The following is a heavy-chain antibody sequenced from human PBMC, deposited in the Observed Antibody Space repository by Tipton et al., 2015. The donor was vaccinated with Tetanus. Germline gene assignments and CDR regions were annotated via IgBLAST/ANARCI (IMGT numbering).Heavy chain of an antibody. CDR3: ARWWAATVSTNLYSFDI. Sequence: TLSLNCSVSGAYIRSYYWNWIRQVPGKGLEWIGYTHHSGNTKYNPSLSGRVTTSVDTSKNKFSLKISSLTAADTAVYYCARWWAATVSTNLYSFDIWVYGTVVSVSS. J-gene: IGHJ3*02. D-gene: IGHD2-2*01. CDR1: GAYIRSYY. CDR2: THHSGNT. V-gene: IGHV4-59*01.